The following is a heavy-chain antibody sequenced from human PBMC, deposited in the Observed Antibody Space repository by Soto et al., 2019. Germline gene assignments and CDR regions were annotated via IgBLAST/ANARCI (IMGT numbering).Heavy chain of an antibody. J-gene: IGHJ4*02. V-gene: IGHV3-33*01. CDR2: IWYDGSNK. D-gene: IGHD1-26*01. Sequence: QVPLVESGGGVVQPGRSLRLSCVASGFIFSTYGMHWVRQAPGKGLEWVAVIWYDGSNKYYVDSVKGRFTISRDNSKNTLYLQMNSLRVEDTAVYYCARAVGPFDYWGQGTLVTVSS. CDR1: GFIFSTYG. CDR3: ARAVGPFDY.